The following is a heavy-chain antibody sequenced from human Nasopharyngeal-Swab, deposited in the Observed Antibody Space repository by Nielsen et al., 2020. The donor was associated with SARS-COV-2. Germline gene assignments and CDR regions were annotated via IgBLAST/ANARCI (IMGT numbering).Heavy chain of an antibody. Sequence: VRQAPGKGLEWVSSISSSSYIYYADSVKGRFTISRDNAKNSLYLQMNSLRTEDTAVYYCARDGLDYDFWSAYFMDVWGQGTTVTVSS. D-gene: IGHD3-3*01. CDR2: ISSSSYI. V-gene: IGHV3-69-1*01. J-gene: IGHJ6*02. CDR3: ARDGLDYDFWSAYFMDV.